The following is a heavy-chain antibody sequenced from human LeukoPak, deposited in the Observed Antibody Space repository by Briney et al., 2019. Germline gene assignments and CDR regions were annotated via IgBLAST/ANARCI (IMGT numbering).Heavy chain of an antibody. CDR3: ALLTPGGAFDI. V-gene: IGHV3-23*01. Sequence: AGGSLRLPCAASGFTFSIYAMTWVRQAPGKGLEWVSGISGRDGSTYYADSVKGRFTISRDNSKNTLFLEMNSLRADDTAVYYCALLTPGGAFDIWGQGTMVTVSS. CDR1: GFTFSIYA. CDR2: ISGRDGST. J-gene: IGHJ3*02. D-gene: IGHD3-10*01.